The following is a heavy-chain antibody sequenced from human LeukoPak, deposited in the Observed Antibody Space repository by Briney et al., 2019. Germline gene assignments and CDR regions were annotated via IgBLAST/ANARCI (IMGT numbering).Heavy chain of an antibody. CDR3: ARNMTVILVAERIDAFDI. D-gene: IGHD3-22*01. Sequence: PSETLSLTCTVSGGSFSSYYWSWIRQPPGKGLEWMGYIYYSGGTNYNPSLKSRVTISVDTSKNQFSLKLSSVTAADTAMYYCARNMTVILVAERIDAFDIWGEGTMVSVSS. V-gene: IGHV4-59*08. CDR2: IYYSGGT. CDR1: GGSFSSYY. J-gene: IGHJ3*02.